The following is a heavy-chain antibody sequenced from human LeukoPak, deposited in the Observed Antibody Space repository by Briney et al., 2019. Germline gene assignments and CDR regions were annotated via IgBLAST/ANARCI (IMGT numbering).Heavy chain of an antibody. CDR1: GFTFSSYS. CDR3: ARISPNYYGSGSYYNRGYYFDY. J-gene: IGHJ4*02. D-gene: IGHD3-10*01. CDR2: ISSSSSYI. V-gene: IGHV3-21*01. Sequence: GGSLRLSCAASGFTFSSYSMNWVRQAPGKGLEWVSSISSSSSYIYYADSVKGRFTISRDNAKNSLYLQMNSLRAEDTAVYYCARISPNYYGSGSYYNRGYYFDYWGQGTLVTVSS.